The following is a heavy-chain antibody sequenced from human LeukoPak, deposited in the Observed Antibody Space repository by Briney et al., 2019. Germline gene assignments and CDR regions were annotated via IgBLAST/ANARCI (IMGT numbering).Heavy chain of an antibody. D-gene: IGHD6-19*01. J-gene: IGHJ3*02. CDR1: GYTFTSYA. CDR3: ARDFTFGSGWYSRPDAFDI. CDR2: INTNTGNP. V-gene: IGHV7-4-1*02. Sequence: ASVKVSCKASGYTFTSYAMNWVRQAPGQGLEWMGWINTNTGNPTYARGFTGRFVFSLDTSVSTAYLQISSLKAEDTAVYYCARDFTFGSGWYSRPDAFDIWGQGTMVTVSS.